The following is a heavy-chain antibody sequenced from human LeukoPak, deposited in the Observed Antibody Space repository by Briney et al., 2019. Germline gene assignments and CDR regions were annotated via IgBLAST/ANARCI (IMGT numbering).Heavy chain of an antibody. D-gene: IGHD3-10*01. CDR3: TTDLGLTMIRGVIVS. V-gene: IGHV3-15*01. J-gene: IGHJ4*02. Sequence: PRGSLRLSCEASGFTFTNAWMNWVRQAPGKGLAWVGRIKSKGDGETTDYAAPVKGRFTMSRDDSKATLYLQMNYLEAEDTAVYYCTTDLGLTMIRGVIVSWGQGALVTVSS. CDR1: GFTFTNAW. CDR2: IKSKGDGETT.